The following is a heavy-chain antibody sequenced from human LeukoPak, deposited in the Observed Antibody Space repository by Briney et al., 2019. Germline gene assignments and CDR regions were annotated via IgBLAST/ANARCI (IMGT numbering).Heavy chain of an antibody. CDR2: ITPVIDVS. J-gene: IGHJ5*02. CDR1: GGSLNSHI. D-gene: IGHD1-26*01. Sequence: ASVKVSCKASGGSLNSHIFTWVRQAPGQGLEWMGKITPVIDVSKYAQKFQGRLTITADKSTATVYMELSGLKSDDTAVYYCARVNLRGSRYNWFDPWGQGTLVTVSS. V-gene: IGHV1-69*02. CDR3: ARVNLRGSRYNWFDP.